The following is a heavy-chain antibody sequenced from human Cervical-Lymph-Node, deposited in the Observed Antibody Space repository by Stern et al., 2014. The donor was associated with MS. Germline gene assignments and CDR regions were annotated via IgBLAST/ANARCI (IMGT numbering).Heavy chain of an antibody. CDR1: GGSISSYY. Sequence: QVQLQESGQGLVKPSETLSLTCTVSGGSISSYYWSWIRQPPGKGLEWIGYIYYSGSTNYNPSLKSRVTISVDTSKNQFSLKLSSVTAADTAVYYCARGKGGYDSSGYTFDYWGQGTLVTVSS. CDR2: IYYSGST. J-gene: IGHJ4*02. CDR3: ARGKGGYDSSGYTFDY. D-gene: IGHD3-22*01. V-gene: IGHV4-59*01.